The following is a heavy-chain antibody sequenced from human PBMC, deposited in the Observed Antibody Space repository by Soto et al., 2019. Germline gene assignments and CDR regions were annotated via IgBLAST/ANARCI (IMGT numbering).Heavy chain of an antibody. CDR3: ARDACDSSGYPNTNWFDP. CDR1: GYTFTSYG. CDR2: ISAYNGNT. V-gene: IGHV1-18*01. J-gene: IGHJ5*02. D-gene: IGHD3-22*01. Sequence: ASVKVSCKASGYTFTSYGISWVRQAPGQGLEWMGWISAYNGNTNYAQKLQGRVTMTTDTSTSTAYMELRSLRSDDTAVYYFARDACDSSGYPNTNWFDPWGQGTLVTVSS.